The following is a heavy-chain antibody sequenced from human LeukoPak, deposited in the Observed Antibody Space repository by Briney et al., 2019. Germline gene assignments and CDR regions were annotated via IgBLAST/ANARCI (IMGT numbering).Heavy chain of an antibody. V-gene: IGHV1-69*13. CDR3: ARETYYYGSGAPGVYYYYMDV. Sequence: ASVKVSCKASGYTFTSYGISWVRQAPGQGLEWMGGIIPIFGTANYAQKFQGRVTITADESTSTAYMELSSLRSEDTAVYYCARETYYYGSGAPGVYYYYMDVWGKGTTVTISS. D-gene: IGHD3-10*01. CDR2: IIPIFGTA. J-gene: IGHJ6*03. CDR1: GYTFTSYG.